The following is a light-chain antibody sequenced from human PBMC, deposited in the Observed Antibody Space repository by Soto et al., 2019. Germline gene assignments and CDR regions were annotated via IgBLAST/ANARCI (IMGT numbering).Light chain of an antibody. Sequence: QSALTQPASVSGSPGQSITISCTGTSSDVGGYNYVSWYQQHAGKAPELMIYEVSNRPSGVSNRFSGSKSGNTASLTISGLQPGDEADYYCSSYTSSSTRVFGGGTKVTVL. J-gene: IGLJ2*01. CDR1: SSDVGGYNY. V-gene: IGLV2-14*01. CDR2: EVS. CDR3: SSYTSSSTRV.